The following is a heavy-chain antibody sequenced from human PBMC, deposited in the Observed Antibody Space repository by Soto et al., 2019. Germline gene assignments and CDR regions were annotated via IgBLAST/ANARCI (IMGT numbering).Heavy chain of an antibody. J-gene: IGHJ4*02. V-gene: IGHV3-21*01. Sequence: PGGSRRRSCAASGFTFSSYSMNWVRQAPGKGLEWVSSISSSSSYIYYADSVKGRFTISRDNPKNSLYLQMNSLRAEDTAVYYCARDAITIFGVVIPYYFDYWGQGTLVTVSS. CDR3: ARDAITIFGVVIPYYFDY. CDR1: GFTFSSYS. D-gene: IGHD3-3*01. CDR2: ISSSSSYI.